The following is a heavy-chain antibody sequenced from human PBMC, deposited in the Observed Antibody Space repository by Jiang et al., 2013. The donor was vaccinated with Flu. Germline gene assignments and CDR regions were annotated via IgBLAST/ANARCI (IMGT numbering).Heavy chain of an antibody. Sequence: GAEVKKPGASVKVSCKASGYTFTSYDISWVRQAPGQGLEWMGWISAYNGNTNYAQKLQGRVTMTTDTSTSTAYMELRSLRSDDTAVYYCARLYYYDSSGYGRSDAFDIWGQGTMVTVSS. J-gene: IGHJ3*02. V-gene: IGHV1-18*01. D-gene: IGHD3-22*01. CDR3: ARLYYYDSSGYGRSDAFDI. CDR1: GYTFTSYD. CDR2: ISAYNGNT.